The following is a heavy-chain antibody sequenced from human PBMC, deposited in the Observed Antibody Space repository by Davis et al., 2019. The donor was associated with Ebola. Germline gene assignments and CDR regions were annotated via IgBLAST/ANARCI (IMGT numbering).Heavy chain of an antibody. V-gene: IGHV3-33*05. CDR3: AKAYGDYYYYYAMDV. CDR2: ISYDGSNK. Sequence: GESLKISCAASGFTFSSYGMHWVRQAPGKGLEWVAVISYDGSNKYYADSVKGRFTISRDNSKNTLYLQMNSLRAEDTAIYYCAKAYGDYYYYYAMDVWGQGTTVTVSS. D-gene: IGHD2-21*02. J-gene: IGHJ6*02. CDR1: GFTFSSYG.